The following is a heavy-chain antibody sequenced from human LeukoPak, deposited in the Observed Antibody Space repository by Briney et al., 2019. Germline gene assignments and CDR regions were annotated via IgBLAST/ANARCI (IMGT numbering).Heavy chain of an antibody. CDR1: GFTFNTYA. J-gene: IGHJ4*02. CDR2: ISTDGAST. CDR3: ARGKGIYCGGACSALDY. D-gene: IGHD2-21*02. V-gene: IGHV3-64*01. Sequence: PGGSLRLSCAAPGFTFNTYAMHWVRQAPGKGLEYVSAISTDGASTYYANSVKDRFSISRDNSKNTLYLQMGSLRAEDMAVYYCARGKGIYCGGACSALDYWGQGTLVTVSS.